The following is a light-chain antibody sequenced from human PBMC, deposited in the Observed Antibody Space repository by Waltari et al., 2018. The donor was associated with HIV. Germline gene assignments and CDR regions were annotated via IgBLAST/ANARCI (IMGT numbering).Light chain of an antibody. CDR1: SSHIGSNT. CDR2: STN. V-gene: IGLV1-44*01. Sequence: QSVLTQPPSASGAPGQWVTISCSGSSSHIGSNTVNWYQHLPGTAPKLLIYSTNQRPSGVPDRFSGSKSGTSASLSITGLQSEVEADYYCSAWDDSLNGVVFGGGTKVTVL. CDR3: SAWDDSLNGVV. J-gene: IGLJ2*01.